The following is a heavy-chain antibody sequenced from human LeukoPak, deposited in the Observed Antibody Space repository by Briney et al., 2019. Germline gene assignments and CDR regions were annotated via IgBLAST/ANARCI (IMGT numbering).Heavy chain of an antibody. Sequence: PGGSLRLSCAASGFSVSTNYMNWVRQAPGKGLEWVSVIYSGGSTYYADSVTGRFTISRDNSNKTLYLQMNSLRAEDTAIYYCASTSDYWGQGTLVTVSS. D-gene: IGHD1-26*01. V-gene: IGHV3-53*01. CDR1: GFSVSTNY. J-gene: IGHJ4*02. CDR3: ASTSDY. CDR2: IYSGGST.